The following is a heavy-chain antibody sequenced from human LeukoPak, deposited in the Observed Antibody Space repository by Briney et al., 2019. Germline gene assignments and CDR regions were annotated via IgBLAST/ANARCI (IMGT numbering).Heavy chain of an antibody. CDR2: ISPSGGST. CDR1: GYTFTSNY. J-gene: IGHJ6*03. V-gene: IGHV1-46*01. CDR3: ARAGFERGDNTDYMDV. D-gene: IGHD1-1*01. Sequence: ASVKVFCKAFGYTFTSNYMHWVRQAPGQGPEWMGVISPSGGSTTYAQKFQGRVTLTRDMSTSTDYLELSSLRSEDTAVYYCARAGFERGDNTDYMDVWGKGTTVTVSS.